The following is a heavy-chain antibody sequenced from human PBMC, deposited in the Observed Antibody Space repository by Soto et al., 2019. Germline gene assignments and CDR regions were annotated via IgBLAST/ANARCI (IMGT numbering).Heavy chain of an antibody. V-gene: IGHV1-69*01. J-gene: IGHJ6*02. CDR1: GGTFSSYA. Sequence: QVQLVQSGAEVKKPGSSVKVSCKASGGTFSSYAISWVRQAPGQGLEWMGGIIPIFGTANYAQKFQGRVTITADESTSTAYMELSSLRSEDTAVYYWARGGIYCSGGSCYGMDVWGQGTTVTVSS. D-gene: IGHD2-15*01. CDR3: ARGGIYCSGGSCYGMDV. CDR2: IIPIFGTA.